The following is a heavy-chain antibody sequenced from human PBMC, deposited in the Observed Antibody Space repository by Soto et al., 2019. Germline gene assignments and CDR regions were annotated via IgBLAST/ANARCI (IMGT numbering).Heavy chain of an antibody. CDR2: IYYSGST. J-gene: IGHJ4*02. D-gene: IGHD6-19*01. V-gene: IGHV4-39*01. CDR1: GGSISSSSYY. Sequence: ASETLSLTCTVSGGSISSSSYYWGWIRQPPGKGLEWIGSIYYSGSTYYNPSLKSRVTISVDTSKNQFSLKLSSVTAADTAVYYCASRQWLVDYWGRGTLVTVSS. CDR3: ASRQWLVDY.